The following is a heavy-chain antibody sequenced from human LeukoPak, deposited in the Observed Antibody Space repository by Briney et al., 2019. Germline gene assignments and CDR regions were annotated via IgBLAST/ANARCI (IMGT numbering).Heavy chain of an antibody. CDR3: ARSYSSSRGTFDY. CDR1: GFTFSSYG. J-gene: IGHJ4*02. D-gene: IGHD6-6*01. V-gene: IGHV3-21*01. CDR2: TTSSSSYI. Sequence: PGGSLRLSCAASGFTFSSYGMNWVRQAPGKGLEWVSSTTSSSSYIYYADSVKGRFTISRDNAKNSLYLQMNSLRAEDTAVYYCARSYSSSRGTFDYWGQGTLVTVSS.